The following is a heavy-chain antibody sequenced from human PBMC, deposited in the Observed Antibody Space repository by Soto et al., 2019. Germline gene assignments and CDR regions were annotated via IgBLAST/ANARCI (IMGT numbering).Heavy chain of an antibody. CDR2: INPSGGIT. CDR3: ARGISTTRYDYYYGMDV. V-gene: IGHV1-46*01. Sequence: QVQLVQSGAEVQKPGASVKVSCKASGYTLTSYYLHWVRQAPGQGPEWMGIINPSGGITNDAQKFQDRVTMTRDTSTSAVYMELSSLRSEDTAVYYCARGISTTRYDYYYGMDVWGQGTTVTVSS. CDR1: GYTLTSYY. D-gene: IGHD2-2*01. J-gene: IGHJ6*02.